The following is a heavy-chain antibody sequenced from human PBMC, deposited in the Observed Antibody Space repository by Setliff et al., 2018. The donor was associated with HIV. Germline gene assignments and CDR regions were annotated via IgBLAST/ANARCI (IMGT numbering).Heavy chain of an antibody. V-gene: IGHV4-4*02. CDR1: GGSISSDNW. CDR3: ARHGLLWFGAGYNWFDP. Sequence: SETLSLTCAVSGGSISSDNWWTWVRQPPGKGLEWIGEIYHSEYTNHNASLKSRVSMSVDKSKNQFSLKLTSVTAADTAVYYCARHGLLWFGAGYNWFDPWGQGTLVTVSS. J-gene: IGHJ5*02. D-gene: IGHD3-10*01. CDR2: IYHSEYT.